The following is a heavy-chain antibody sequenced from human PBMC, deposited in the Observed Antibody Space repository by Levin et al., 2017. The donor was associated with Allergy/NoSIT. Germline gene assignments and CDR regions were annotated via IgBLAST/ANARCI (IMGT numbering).Heavy chain of an antibody. CDR2: ISYDGSNK. Sequence: PGGSLRLSCAASGFTFSSYGMHWVRQAPGKGLEWVAVISYDGSNKYYADSVKGRFTISRDNSKNTLYLQMNSLRAEDTAVYYCAKDSSYCSSTSCYNYYYYYYGMDVWGQGTTVTVSS. CDR3: AKDSSYCSSTSCYNYYYYYYGMDV. D-gene: IGHD2-2*01. V-gene: IGHV3-30*18. J-gene: IGHJ6*02. CDR1: GFTFSSYG.